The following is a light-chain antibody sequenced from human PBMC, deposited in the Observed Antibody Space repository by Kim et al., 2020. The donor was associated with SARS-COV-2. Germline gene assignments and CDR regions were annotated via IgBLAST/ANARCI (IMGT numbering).Light chain of an antibody. J-gene: IGKJ4*01. CDR2: GAS. CDR3: QQYNNWAPLT. CDR1: QSVRRN. V-gene: IGKV3-15*01. Sequence: FPGERATISCRASQSVRRNLAWYQQKLGQAPRLLIYGASIRATGVPARFSGGGSGTEFTLTISSLQSEDFAVYYCQQYNNWAPLTFGGGTKVDIK.